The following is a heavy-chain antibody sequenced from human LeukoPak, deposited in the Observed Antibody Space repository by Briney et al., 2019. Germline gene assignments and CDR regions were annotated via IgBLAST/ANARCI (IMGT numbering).Heavy chain of an antibody. Sequence: GGSLRLSCAASGFTLSSYWMSWVRQAPGKGLEWVANIKQDGSEKYHVDSVEGRFTISRDNAKNSLYLQMNSLRAEDTAVYYCARGLQYCSGGSCYFDYWGQGTLVTVSS. CDR2: IKQDGSEK. J-gene: IGHJ4*02. CDR1: GFTLSSYW. V-gene: IGHV3-7*01. D-gene: IGHD2-15*01. CDR3: ARGLQYCSGGSCYFDY.